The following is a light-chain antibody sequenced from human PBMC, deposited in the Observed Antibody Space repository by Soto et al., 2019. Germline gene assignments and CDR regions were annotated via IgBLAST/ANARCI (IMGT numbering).Light chain of an antibody. J-gene: IGLJ3*02. Sequence: QSVLTQPPSASGTLGQRVTISCSGSSSNIGKNYMFWYQHLPGTAPKLLIYRNNQWPSGVPVRFSGSKSGTSASLSISGLRSEYEADYYCATWNDNLSALRFGGGTKVTVL. CDR3: ATWNDNLSALR. CDR2: RNN. CDR1: SSNIGKNY. V-gene: IGLV1-47*01.